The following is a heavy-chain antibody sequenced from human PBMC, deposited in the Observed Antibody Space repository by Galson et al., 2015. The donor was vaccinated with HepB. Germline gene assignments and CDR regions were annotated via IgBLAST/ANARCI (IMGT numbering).Heavy chain of an antibody. CDR3: ARGYSKSWFSELGY. D-gene: IGHD1-26*01. J-gene: IGHJ4*02. Sequence: SLRLSCAASGFIVSSNYMSWVRQAPGKGLEWVSVIYNNGDTYYADSVKGRFTISRDNSKNTVYLQMNSLRAEDTAMYYCARGYSKSWFSELGYWGQGTLVTVSS. V-gene: IGHV3-53*01. CDR1: GFIVSSNY. CDR2: IYNNGDT.